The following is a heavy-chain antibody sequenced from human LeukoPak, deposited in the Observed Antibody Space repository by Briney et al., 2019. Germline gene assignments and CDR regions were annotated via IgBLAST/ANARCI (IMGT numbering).Heavy chain of an antibody. J-gene: IGHJ4*02. V-gene: IGHV1-69*05. CDR1: GGTFSSYA. Sequence: SVKVSCKASGGTFSSYAISWVRQAPGQGLEWMGGIIPIFGTANYAQKFQGRVTITTDVSTSTAYMELSSLRSEDTAVYYCATPRGRGYSYGPRPFDYWGQGTLVTVSS. CDR2: IIPIFGTA. CDR3: ATPRGRGYSYGPRPFDY. D-gene: IGHD5-18*01.